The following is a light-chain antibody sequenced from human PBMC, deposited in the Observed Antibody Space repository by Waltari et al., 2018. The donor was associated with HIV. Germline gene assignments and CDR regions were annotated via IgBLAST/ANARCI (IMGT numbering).Light chain of an antibody. CDR2: WAS. CDR3: QQYYTLRST. CDR1: RTVLYNRNY. Sequence: DIVMTQSPDSLAVSRGARATVTCTSSRTVLYNRNYLAWYQQKPGQAPKVLIYWASTRAFGVPDRFSGSGSGTDFSLTISRVQADDVAIYYCQQYYTLRSTFGGGTKIEI. J-gene: IGKJ4*01. V-gene: IGKV4-1*01.